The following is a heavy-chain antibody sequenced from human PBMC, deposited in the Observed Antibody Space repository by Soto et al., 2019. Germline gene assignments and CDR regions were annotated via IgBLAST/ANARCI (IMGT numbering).Heavy chain of an antibody. V-gene: IGHV1-8*01. J-gene: IGHJ6*02. CDR1: GYTFTSYD. CDR2: MNPNSGNT. Sequence: ASVKVSCKASGYTFTSYDINWVRQATGQGLEWMGWMNPNSGNTGYAQKFQGRVTMTTDTSTSTAYMELRSLRSDDTAVYYCARDRYCSSTSCTYYYYYGMDVWGQGTTVTVSS. CDR3: ARDRYCSSTSCTYYYYYGMDV. D-gene: IGHD2-2*01.